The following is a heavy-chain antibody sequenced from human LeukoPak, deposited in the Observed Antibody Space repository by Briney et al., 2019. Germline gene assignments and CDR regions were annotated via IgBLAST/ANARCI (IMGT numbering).Heavy chain of an antibody. CDR2: ISGRGDTT. CDR1: GFTFSTYA. Sequence: GGSLRLSCAASGFTFSTYAMNLVRQAPGKGLEWVSAISGRGDTTLYTDSVKGRFTISRDNSKNTLYLQMNRLRADDTAVYYCARDQIPYRNFDYWGQGTLVAVSS. J-gene: IGHJ4*02. CDR3: ARDQIPYRNFDY. D-gene: IGHD3-16*02. V-gene: IGHV3-23*01.